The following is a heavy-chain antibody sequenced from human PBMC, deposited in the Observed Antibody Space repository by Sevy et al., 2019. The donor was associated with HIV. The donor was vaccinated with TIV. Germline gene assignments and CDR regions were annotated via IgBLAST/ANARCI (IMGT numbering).Heavy chain of an antibody. CDR2: FDPEDGET. CDR3: ATDGVGALDY. CDR1: GYTLTELS. D-gene: IGHD1-26*01. J-gene: IGHJ4*02. V-gene: IGHV1-24*01. Sequence: ASVTVSCKVSGYTLTELSMHWVRQAPGKGLEWMGGFDPEDGETIYAQKFQGRVTMTQNTSTDTAYMELSSLRSEDTAVYYYATDGVGALDYWGQGTLVTVSS.